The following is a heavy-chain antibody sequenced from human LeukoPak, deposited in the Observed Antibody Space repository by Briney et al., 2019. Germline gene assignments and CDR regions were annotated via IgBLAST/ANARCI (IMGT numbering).Heavy chain of an antibody. V-gene: IGHV4-59*01. J-gene: IGHJ6*03. CDR3: ARVGAPYYYYYYMDV. D-gene: IGHD1-26*01. CDR2: IYYGGST. CDR1: GFTFSTFT. Sequence: PGGSLRLSCVVSGFTFSTFTMNWVRQAPGKGLEWIGYIYYGGSTNYNPSLKSRVTISVDTSKNQFSLKLSSVTAADTAVYYCARVGAPYYYYYYMDVWGKGTTVTISS.